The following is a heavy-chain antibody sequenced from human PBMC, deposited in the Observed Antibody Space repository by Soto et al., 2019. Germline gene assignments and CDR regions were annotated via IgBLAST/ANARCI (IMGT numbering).Heavy chain of an antibody. CDR3: SSSSPASDY. V-gene: IGHV3-23*01. D-gene: IGHD3-10*01. Sequence: EVQMLESGGGLVQPGGSLRLSCVASGFTFSRFAMSWVRQAPGKGLEWVSAISNSGGSTYYADSVKGRFTISRDNAKNTLYLLMNSLRAEDTALYYCSSSSPASDYWGQGTLVTVSS. CDR2: ISNSGGST. J-gene: IGHJ4*02. CDR1: GFTFSRFA.